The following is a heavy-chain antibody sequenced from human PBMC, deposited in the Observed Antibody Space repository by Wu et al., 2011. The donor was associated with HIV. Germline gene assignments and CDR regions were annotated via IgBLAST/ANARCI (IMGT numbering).Heavy chain of an antibody. V-gene: IGHV1-46*01. J-gene: IGHJ4*02. Sequence: QVQLVQSGAEVKKPGASVKVSCKASGYTFTSYYIHWVRQAPGQGLEWMGIINPSGGSTNYAHKFQGRVTMTRDTSTSTVYMELSSLRSEDTAVYYCARQQYFDWPRGGFDYWGQGTLVTVSS. D-gene: IGHD3-9*01. CDR3: ARQQYFDWPRGGFDY. CDR1: GYTFTSYY. CDR2: INPSGGST.